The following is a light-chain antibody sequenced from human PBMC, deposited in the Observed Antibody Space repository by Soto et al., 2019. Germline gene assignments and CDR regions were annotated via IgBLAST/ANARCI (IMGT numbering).Light chain of an antibody. CDR3: QHHNNRAPWT. Sequence: EIVRTQSTATLSVLPGQRATINCRASQSGSSNLAWYKQKPGQAPRLLIYGASTRAPGIPARFSGSGTGTAYTHTISRLQSEDFAIYYFQHHNNRAPWTFGPGAKV. CDR2: GAS. J-gene: IGKJ1*01. CDR1: QSGSSN. V-gene: IGKV3-15*01.